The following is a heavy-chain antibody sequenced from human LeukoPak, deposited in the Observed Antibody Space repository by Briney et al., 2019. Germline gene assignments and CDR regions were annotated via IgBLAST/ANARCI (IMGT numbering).Heavy chain of an antibody. V-gene: IGHV3-21*01. D-gene: IGHD2-8*01. Sequence: PGGSLRLSCAASGFTFSSYSMNWVRQAPGKGLEWVSSISSSSSYVYYADSVKGRFTISRDNAKNSLYLQMNSLRAEDTAVYYCARDRSGYCTNGVCYAPLHYWGQGTLVTVSS. CDR2: ISSSSSYV. CDR3: ARDRSGYCTNGVCYAPLHY. CDR1: GFTFSSYS. J-gene: IGHJ4*02.